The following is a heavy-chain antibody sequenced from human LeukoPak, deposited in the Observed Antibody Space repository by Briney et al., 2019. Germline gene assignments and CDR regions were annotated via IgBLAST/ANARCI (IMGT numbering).Heavy chain of an antibody. CDR2: IYHSGST. V-gene: IGHV4-30-2*01. CDR3: ARRTRVDTAMVTHYYFDY. CDR1: GGSISSGGYS. D-gene: IGHD5-18*01. J-gene: IGHJ4*02. Sequence: NPSQTLSLTCAVSGGSISSGGYSWSWIRQPPGKGLEWIGYIYHSGSTYYNPSLKSRVTISVDRSKNQFSLKLSSVTAADTAVYYCARRTRVDTAMVTHYYFDYWGQGTLVTVSS.